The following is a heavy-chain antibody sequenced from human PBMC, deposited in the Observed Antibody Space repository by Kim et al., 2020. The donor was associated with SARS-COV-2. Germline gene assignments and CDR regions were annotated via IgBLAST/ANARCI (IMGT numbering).Heavy chain of an antibody. CDR2: ISGSGGST. CDR3: AKEFFYGSGRNTPHKTDY. J-gene: IGHJ4*02. CDR1: GFTFSSYA. Sequence: GGSLRLSCAASGFTFSSYAMSWVRQAPGKGLEWVSAISGSGGSTYYADSVKGRFTISRDNSKNTLYLQMNSLRAEDTAVYYCAKEFFYGSGRNTPHKTDYWGQGTLVTVSS. D-gene: IGHD3-10*01. V-gene: IGHV3-23*01.